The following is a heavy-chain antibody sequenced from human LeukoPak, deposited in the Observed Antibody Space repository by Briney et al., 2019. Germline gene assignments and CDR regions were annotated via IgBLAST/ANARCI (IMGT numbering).Heavy chain of an antibody. V-gene: IGHV1-3*01. J-gene: IGHJ3*02. CDR1: GYTFTSYA. D-gene: IGHD4-17*01. Sequence: ASVKVSCKASGYTFTSYAMDWVRQAPGQSLEWMGWTNAGSGITEYSQKFQGRVTITRDTSASTAYMELSSLRSEDTAVYYCARVYGDYVDAFDIWGQGTMVTVSS. CDR3: ARVYGDYVDAFDI. CDR2: TNAGSGIT.